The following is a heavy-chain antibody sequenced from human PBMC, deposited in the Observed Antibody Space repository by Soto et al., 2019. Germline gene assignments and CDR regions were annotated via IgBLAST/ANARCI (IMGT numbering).Heavy chain of an antibody. CDR3: ARATCSSTSCYYYYGMDV. CDR2: IIPIFGTA. Sequence: SVKVSCKASGGTFSSYAISWVRQAPGQGLEWMGGIIPIFGTANYAQKFQGRVTITADESTSTAYMELSSLRSEDTAVYYCARATCSSTSCYYYYGMDVWGQGTTVTVSS. CDR1: GGTFSSYA. V-gene: IGHV1-69*13. D-gene: IGHD2-2*01. J-gene: IGHJ6*02.